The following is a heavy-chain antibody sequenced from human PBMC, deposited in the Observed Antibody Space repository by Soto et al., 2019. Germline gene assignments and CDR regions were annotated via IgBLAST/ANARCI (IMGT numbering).Heavy chain of an antibody. CDR1: GGTFSSYA. Sequence: QVQLVQSGAEVKKPGSSVKVSCKASGGTFSSYAISWVRQAPGQGLEWMGGIIPIFGTANYAQKFQGRVTITANESTSTAYLELSSLRSEDTAVYYCARVEEQQLVRWGWFDPWGQGTLVTVSS. V-gene: IGHV1-69*12. J-gene: IGHJ5*02. CDR2: IIPIFGTA. CDR3: ARVEEQQLVRWGWFDP. D-gene: IGHD6-13*01.